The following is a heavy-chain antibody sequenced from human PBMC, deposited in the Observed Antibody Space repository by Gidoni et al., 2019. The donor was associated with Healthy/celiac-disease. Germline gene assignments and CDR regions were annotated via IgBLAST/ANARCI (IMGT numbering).Heavy chain of an antibody. CDR3: ARRIAVAGTGNWFDP. J-gene: IGHJ5*02. CDR1: GFTFSSYW. Sequence: EVQLVESGGGLVQPGGSLRLSCAASGFTFSSYWMSWDRQAPGKGLEWVANIKQEGSEKYYVDSVKGRFTISRDNAKNSLYLQMNSLRAEDTAVYYCARRIAVAGTGNWFDPWGQGTLVTVSS. D-gene: IGHD6-19*01. CDR2: IKQEGSEK. V-gene: IGHV3-7*04.